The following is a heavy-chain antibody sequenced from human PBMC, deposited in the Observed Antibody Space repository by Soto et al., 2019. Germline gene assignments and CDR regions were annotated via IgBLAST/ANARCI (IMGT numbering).Heavy chain of an antibody. J-gene: IGHJ4*02. D-gene: IGHD3-10*01. CDR3: ARVRPGNYRDY. V-gene: IGHV3-7*03. CDR2: IKEDGSEK. CDR1: GFTFSTFW. Sequence: LRLSCAPSGFTFSTFWMDWVRQAPGKGLEWVAKIKEDGSEKYYADSVKGRFIISRDNARNSVYLQMNSLRAEDTAVYYCARVRPGNYRDYWGQGTLVTVSS.